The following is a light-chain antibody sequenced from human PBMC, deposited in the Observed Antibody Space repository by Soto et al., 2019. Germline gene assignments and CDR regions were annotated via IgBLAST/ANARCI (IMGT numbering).Light chain of an antibody. Sequence: QSVLTQPASVSGSPGQSITISCTGTSSDVGSYNLVSWYQQHPGKAPKLMIYEVSKRPSGVSNRFSGSKSGNTASLTVSGLQAEDDADYYCCSYAGSSTLYVFGTWPKVTVL. CDR3: CSYAGSSTLYV. CDR2: EVS. V-gene: IGLV2-23*02. CDR1: SSDVGSYNL. J-gene: IGLJ1*01.